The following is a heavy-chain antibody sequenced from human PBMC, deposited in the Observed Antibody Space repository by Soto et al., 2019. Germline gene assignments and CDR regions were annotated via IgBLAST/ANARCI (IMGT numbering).Heavy chain of an antibody. CDR1: GYSFTSYW. CDR3: AIQGAAGTRYYYGMDV. Sequence: GESLKISCKGSGYSFTSYWIGWVRQMPGKGLEWMGIIYPGDSDTRYSPSFQGQVTISADKSISTAYLQWSSLKASDTAMYYCAIQGAAGTRYYYGMDVWGQGTTVTVSS. V-gene: IGHV5-51*01. CDR2: IYPGDSDT. D-gene: IGHD6-13*01. J-gene: IGHJ6*02.